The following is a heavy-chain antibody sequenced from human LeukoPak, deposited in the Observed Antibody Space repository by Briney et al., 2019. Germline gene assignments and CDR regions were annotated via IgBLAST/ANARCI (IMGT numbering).Heavy chain of an antibody. J-gene: IGHJ4*01. Sequence: GESLKISCKGSGYSFTSSWIGWVRQMPGKGLEWMGIIYPGDSATRYGPSFLGQVTISADKSTSTAYLQWNSVKASDTAMYYCARRGGSLHFFDYWGHGTLVTVSS. V-gene: IGHV5-51*01. D-gene: IGHD2-15*01. CDR2: IYPGDSAT. CDR3: ARRGGSLHFFDY. CDR1: GYSFTSSW.